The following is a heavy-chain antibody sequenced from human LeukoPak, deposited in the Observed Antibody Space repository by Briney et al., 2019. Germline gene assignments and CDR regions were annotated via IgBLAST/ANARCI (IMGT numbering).Heavy chain of an antibody. D-gene: IGHD6-13*01. V-gene: IGHV4-34*01. J-gene: IGHJ6*03. CDR1: GGSFSGYY. Sequence: PSETLSLTCAVYGGSFSGYYWSWIRQPPGKGLEWIGEINHTGSTNYNPPLKSRVTISVDTSKNQFSLKLSSVTAADTAVYYCARLVGRRSRWYLYYYYMDVWGKGTTVTISS. CDR3: ARLVGRRSRWYLYYYYMDV. CDR2: INHTGST.